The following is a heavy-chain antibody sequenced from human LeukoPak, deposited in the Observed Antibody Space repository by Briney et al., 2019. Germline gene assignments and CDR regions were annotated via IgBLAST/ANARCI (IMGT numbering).Heavy chain of an antibody. CDR2: ISSSSSSI. CDR3: VRDPNTYYYGSGDFVS. D-gene: IGHD3-10*01. Sequence: TGGSLRLSCAASGFTFSSYSMNWVRQAPGKGLEWVSYISSSSSSIYYADSVMGRFTISRDNAQNSLYLQMNSLRDEDTAVYYCVRDPNTYYYGSGDFVSRGQGTLVTVSS. V-gene: IGHV3-48*02. J-gene: IGHJ4*02. CDR1: GFTFSSYS.